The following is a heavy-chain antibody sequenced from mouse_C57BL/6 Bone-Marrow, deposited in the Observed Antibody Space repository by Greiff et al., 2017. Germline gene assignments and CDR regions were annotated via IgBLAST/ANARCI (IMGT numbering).Heavy chain of an antibody. CDR2: IDPNSGGT. Sequence: QVQLQQPGAELVKPGASVKLSCKASGYTFTSYWMHWVKQRPGRGLEWVGRIDPNSGGTKYNETLKSKATLTVDKPSSTVYLQLSSLTSEDSAVYYCAHGNYFYWYFAVWGTGTTVTVSS. CDR1: GYTFTSYW. J-gene: IGHJ1*03. CDR3: AHGNYFYWYFAV. D-gene: IGHD2-1*01. V-gene: IGHV1-72*01.